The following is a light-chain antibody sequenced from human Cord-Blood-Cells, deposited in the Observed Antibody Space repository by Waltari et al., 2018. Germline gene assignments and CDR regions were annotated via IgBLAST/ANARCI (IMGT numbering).Light chain of an antibody. CDR1: SSDVGGYNY. CDR3: SSYTSSSTLV. Sequence: QSALTQPASVSGSPGQSINISCTGTSSDVGGYNYASWYQQQPGKAPKLMIYEVSNRPSGVSNRFSGSKSGNTASLTISGLQAEDEADYYCSSYTSSSTLVFGTGTKVTVL. J-gene: IGLJ1*01. V-gene: IGLV2-14*01. CDR2: EVS.